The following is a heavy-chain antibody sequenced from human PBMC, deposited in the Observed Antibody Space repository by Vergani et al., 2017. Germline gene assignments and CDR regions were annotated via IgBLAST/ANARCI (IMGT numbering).Heavy chain of an antibody. V-gene: IGHV3-48*02. J-gene: IGHJ3*02. CDR1: GFPFSSYS. CDR3: ARGEGRWVFFDI. D-gene: IGHD4-23*01. CDR2: IRSSSSTI. Sequence: EVQLVESGGGLVKLGGPLRLPCAPSGFPFSSYSMNWVRQAPGKGLGWVSYIRSSSSTIYYADSVKCRFTISRDNAKNSLYLQMNSLRDEDTAVYYCARGEGRWVFFDIWGQGTMVTVSS.